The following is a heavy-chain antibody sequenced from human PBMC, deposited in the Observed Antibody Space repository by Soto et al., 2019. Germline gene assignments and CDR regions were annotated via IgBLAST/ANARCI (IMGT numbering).Heavy chain of an antibody. CDR2: TRSNGEHT. D-gene: IGHD2-2*01. Sequence: EVQILESGGGMVQPGGSPRLSCAGSGFMFSSFAMTWVRQAPGKGLEWVSTTRSNGEHTYYADSVKGRFTVSRDNSKNTLFLEMSSLRAEDSAIHYCAKDSKSVSVSAARVYGMDVWGQGTTVTVSS. CDR3: AKDSKSVSVSAARVYGMDV. CDR1: GFMFSSFA. V-gene: IGHV3-23*01. J-gene: IGHJ6*02.